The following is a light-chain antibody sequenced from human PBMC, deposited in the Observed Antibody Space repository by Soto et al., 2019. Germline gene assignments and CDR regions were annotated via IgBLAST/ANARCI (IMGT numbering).Light chain of an antibody. CDR3: QQYNNWPPYT. CDR2: GAS. CDR1: QSVSSN. V-gene: IGKV3D-15*01. Sequence: EIVMTQSPATLSVSPGERATLSCRASQSVSSNLVWYQQKPGQAPRLLIYGASTRATGIPARFSGSGSGTEFTLTISSLQSEDFAVYCCQQYNNWPPYTFGQGTKLEIK. J-gene: IGKJ2*01.